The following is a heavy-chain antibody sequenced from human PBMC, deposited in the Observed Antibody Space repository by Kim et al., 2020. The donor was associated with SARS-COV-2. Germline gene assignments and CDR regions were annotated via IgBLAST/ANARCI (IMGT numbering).Heavy chain of an antibody. V-gene: IGHV6-1*01. D-gene: IGHD1-26*01. Sequence: SQTLSLTCAISGDSVSSNSAAWNWIRQSPSRGLEWLGRTYYRSKWYKDYAVSVKSRITINPDTSKNQFSLQLNSVTPEDTAVYYCARGVGMISLALFDYWGQGTLVTVSS. CDR1: GDSVSSNSAA. J-gene: IGHJ4*02. CDR2: TYYRSKWYK. CDR3: ARGVGMISLALFDY.